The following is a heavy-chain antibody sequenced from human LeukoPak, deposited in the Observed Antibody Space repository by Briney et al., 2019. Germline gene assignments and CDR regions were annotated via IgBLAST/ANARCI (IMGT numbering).Heavy chain of an antibody. D-gene: IGHD6-13*01. CDR2: IVVGSGNT. CDR3: AADSSSWLDTRYYYYYMDV. CDR1: GFTFTSSA. J-gene: IGHJ6*03. V-gene: IGHV1-58*02. Sequence: SVKVSCKASGFTFTSSAMQWVRQARGQRLEWIGWIVVGSGNTNYAQKFQERVTITRDMSTSTAYMELSSLRSEDTAVYYCAADSSSWLDTRYYYYYMDVWGKGTTVTVSS.